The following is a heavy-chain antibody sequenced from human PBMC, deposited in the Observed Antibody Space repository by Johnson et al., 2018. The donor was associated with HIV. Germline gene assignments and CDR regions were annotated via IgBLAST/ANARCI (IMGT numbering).Heavy chain of an antibody. V-gene: IGHV3-30*02. Sequence: QVQLVESGGGVVQSGGSLRLSYDASGFTFSVYDRHWVRQAPVKGLQWVPFIHCDAIGIYSGGSVMGRFTFSRDNSKNMLDLQMNSLRAEDTAVYYCAPRGRVGVSYGDAFDIWGQGTMVTVSS. CDR3: APRGRVGVSYGDAFDI. D-gene: IGHD1-26*01. J-gene: IGHJ3*02. CDR1: GFTFSVYD. CDR2: IHCDAIGI.